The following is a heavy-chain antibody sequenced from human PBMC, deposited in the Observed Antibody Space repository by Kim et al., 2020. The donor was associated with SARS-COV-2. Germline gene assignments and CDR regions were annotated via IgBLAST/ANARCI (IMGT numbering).Heavy chain of an antibody. CDR2: IYYSGST. CDR3: ARAPSNNGQKGGFDY. CDR1: GGSISSGGYY. J-gene: IGHJ4*02. V-gene: IGHV4-31*03. D-gene: IGHD2-8*01. Sequence: SETLSLTCTVSGGSISSGGYYWSWIRQHPGKGLDWIGYIYYSGSTYYNPSLKSRVTISVDTSKNQFSLKLSSVTAADTAVYYCARAPSNNGQKGGFDYWGQGTLVTVSS.